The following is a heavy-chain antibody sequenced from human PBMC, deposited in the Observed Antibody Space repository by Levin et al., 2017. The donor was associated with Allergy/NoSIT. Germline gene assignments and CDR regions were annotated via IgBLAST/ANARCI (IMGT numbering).Heavy chain of an antibody. CDR2: ISTSSTTI. CDR3: ARTDASDY. Sequence: LSLTCAASGFTFSTYSMNWVRQAPGKGLEWVSYISTSSTTIYYADSVKGRFTVSRDNAKNSLYLQMNSLRAEDTAVYYCARTDASDYWGQGTLVTVSS. V-gene: IGHV3-48*01. J-gene: IGHJ4*02. CDR1: GFTFSTYS.